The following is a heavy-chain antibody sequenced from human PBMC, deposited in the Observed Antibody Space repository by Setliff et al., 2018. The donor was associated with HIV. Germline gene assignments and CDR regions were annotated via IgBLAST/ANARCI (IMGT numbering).Heavy chain of an antibody. J-gene: IGHJ4*02. CDR3: ATLDHSGGNFLAY. V-gene: IGHV4-59*04. D-gene: IGHD2-21*02. Sequence: SETLSLTCTVSGGSISSYYWGWIRQPPGKGLEWIGDIFYTGSTYYNPSLKSRVAISLDTSKEQFSLELSSATAADTAVYYCATLDHSGGNFLAYWGQGSLVTVSS. CDR1: GGSISSYY. CDR2: IFYTGST.